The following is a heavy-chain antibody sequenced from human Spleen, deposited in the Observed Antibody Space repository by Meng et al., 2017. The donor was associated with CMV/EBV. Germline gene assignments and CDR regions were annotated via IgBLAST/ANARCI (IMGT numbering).Heavy chain of an antibody. Sequence: CSASGFTFSDAGLHWVRQPSGRGLEWIGRIRNRANSHATAYVASVKGRFTISRDDSKNTMYLHMNSLKTDDTAVYYCSRGDSNGPLYWGPGTLVTVSS. D-gene: IGHD3-22*01. CDR3: SRGDSNGPLY. CDR2: IRNRANSHAT. CDR1: GFTFSDAG. V-gene: IGHV3-73*01. J-gene: IGHJ4*02.